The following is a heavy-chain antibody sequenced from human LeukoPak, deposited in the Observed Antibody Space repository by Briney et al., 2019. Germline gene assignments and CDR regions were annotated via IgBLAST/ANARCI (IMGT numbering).Heavy chain of an antibody. CDR2: ISSSSSYI. Sequence: GGSLRLSCVASGFTFSSYSMNWVRQAPGKGLEWVSSISSSSSYIYYADSVKGRFTISRDNAKNSLYLQMNSLRAEDTAVYYCARYRIVGATLLTPVDYWGQGTLVTVSS. J-gene: IGHJ4*02. D-gene: IGHD1-26*01. CDR3: ARYRIVGATLLTPVDY. V-gene: IGHV3-21*01. CDR1: GFTFSSYS.